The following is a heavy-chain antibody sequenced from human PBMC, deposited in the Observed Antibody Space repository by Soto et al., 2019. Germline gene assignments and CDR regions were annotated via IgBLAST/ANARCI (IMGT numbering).Heavy chain of an antibody. V-gene: IGHV4-38-2*01. Sequence: SETLSLTCGVSGYSITSGFYWGWVRQSPGKGLEWIGSISYSAKTFYNPSLASQLSIAVDTSMNQFSLRLTSVTAADTALYYCTRGAGAPWVRFDSWGQGTLVTVSS. CDR1: GYSITSGFY. D-gene: IGHD3-22*01. CDR2: ISYSAKT. CDR3: TRGAGAPWVRFDS. J-gene: IGHJ4*02.